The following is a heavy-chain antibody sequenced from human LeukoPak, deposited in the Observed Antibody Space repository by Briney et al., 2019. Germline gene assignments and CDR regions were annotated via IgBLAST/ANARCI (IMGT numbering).Heavy chain of an antibody. V-gene: IGHV3-66*01. Sequence: GGSLRLSCAASGFTVSSNDMTWVRQAPGRGLEWVSLIYSGGSTLYADSVKGRFSISRDNSRNTLYLQMSSLRAGDTAVYYCAREGGSGWYDYWGQGTLVTVSS. CDR1: GFTVSSND. CDR3: AREGGSGWYDY. CDR2: IYSGGST. J-gene: IGHJ4*02. D-gene: IGHD6-19*01.